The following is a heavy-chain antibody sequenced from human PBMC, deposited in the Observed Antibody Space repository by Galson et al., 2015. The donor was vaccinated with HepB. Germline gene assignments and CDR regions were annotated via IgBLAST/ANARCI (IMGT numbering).Heavy chain of an antibody. CDR3: ARARDRYGSGGPLDY. J-gene: IGHJ4*02. CDR1: GFTFSLFA. CDR2: ISYDGSNK. D-gene: IGHD3-10*01. Sequence: LRLSCAASGFTFSLFAIHWVRQAPGKGLEWVAMISYDGSNKYYADSVKGRFTISRDNPKNTPYLQMDSLRIEDTAIYSCARARDRYGSGGPLDYWGQGNLVTVSS. V-gene: IGHV3-30-3*01.